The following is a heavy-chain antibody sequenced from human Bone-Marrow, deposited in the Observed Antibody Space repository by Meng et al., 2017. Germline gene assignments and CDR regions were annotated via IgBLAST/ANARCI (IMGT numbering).Heavy chain of an antibody. CDR1: GFTFSNAW. J-gene: IGHJ6*02. D-gene: IGHD3-3*01. CDR3: ARVDLRFGYGMDV. V-gene: IGHV3-15*01. Sequence: GGSLRLSCAASGFTFSNAWMSWVRQAPGKGLEWVGRIKSKTDGGTTDYAAPVKGRFTISRDDSKNTLYLQMNSLRAEDTAVYYCARVDLRFGYGMDVWGQGTTVTVSS. CDR2: IKSKTDGGTT.